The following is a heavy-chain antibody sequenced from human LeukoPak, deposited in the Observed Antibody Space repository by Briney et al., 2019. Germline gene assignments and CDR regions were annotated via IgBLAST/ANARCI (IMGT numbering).Heavy chain of an antibody. CDR2: IHPDDSDT. Sequence: GESLKSSFQGSGYSFITYWIDWVRQMPGKGLEWMGIIHPDDSDTRYSPSFQGQVTISVDKSISTAYLQWSSLKASDTAIYYCARRYYQRSRTSNFFDYWGAGTLCTVSS. J-gene: IGHJ4*03. CDR1: GYSFITYW. D-gene: IGHD3-10*01. CDR3: ARRYYQRSRTSNFFDY. V-gene: IGHV5-51*01.